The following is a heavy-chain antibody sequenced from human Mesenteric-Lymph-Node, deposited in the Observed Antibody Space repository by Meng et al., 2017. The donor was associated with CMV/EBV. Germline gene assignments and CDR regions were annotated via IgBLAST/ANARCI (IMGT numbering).Heavy chain of an antibody. CDR1: GGSISSSSYY. Sequence: SETLSLTCTVSGGSISSSSYYWGWIRQPPGKGLEWIANIYYSGTTYYNPSLKSRVTISVDTSMNQFSLKLSSVTAADTAVYFCARGGRYAVVSVTYPSGAIDYWGQGTLVTVSS. J-gene: IGHJ4*02. CDR2: IYYSGTT. D-gene: IGHD5/OR15-5a*01. CDR3: ARGGRYAVVSVTYPSGAIDY. V-gene: IGHV4-39*07.